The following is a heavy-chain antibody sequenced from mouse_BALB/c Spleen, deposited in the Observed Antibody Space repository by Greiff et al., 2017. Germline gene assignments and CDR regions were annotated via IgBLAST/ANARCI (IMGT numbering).Heavy chain of an antibody. CDR3: ARVEGYGGFAY. D-gene: IGHD2-2*01. Sequence: EVKLVESGGGLVKPGGSLKLSCAASGFTFSSYAMSWVRQSPEKRLEWVAEISSGGSYTYYPDTVTGRFTISRDNAKNTLYLEMSSLRSEDTAMYYCARVEGYGGFAYWGQGTLVTVSA. CDR1: GFTFSSYA. J-gene: IGHJ3*01. CDR2: ISSGGSYT. V-gene: IGHV5-9-4*01.